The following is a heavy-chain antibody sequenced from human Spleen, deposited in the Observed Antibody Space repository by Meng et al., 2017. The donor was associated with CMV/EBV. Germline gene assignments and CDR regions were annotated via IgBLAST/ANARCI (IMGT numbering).Heavy chain of an antibody. V-gene: IGHV3-7*01. Sequence: GESLKISCAASGFTFTSYWMTWVRQAPGKGLEWLANIKPDGREKYFVDSVKGRFTISRDNTKNSVYLQMNSLRAEDTAVYYCARDMWGYQMPPDHWGQGTLVTVSS. CDR2: IKPDGREK. J-gene: IGHJ4*02. CDR3: ARDMWGYQMPPDH. CDR1: GFTFTSYW. D-gene: IGHD2-2*01.